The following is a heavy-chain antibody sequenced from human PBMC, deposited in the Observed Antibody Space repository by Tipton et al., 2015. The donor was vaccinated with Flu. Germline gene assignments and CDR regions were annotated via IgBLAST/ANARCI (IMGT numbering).Heavy chain of an antibody. V-gene: IGHV6-1*01. Sequence: PGLVKPSQTLSLTCTISGDNVSTFGAAWNWIRQSPSRGLEWLGRAYSRFKWNFDYAESVRSRLTINVDTFKNQVSLQLSSVTPEDTSVCFCARGRDNAFDVWGQGTKVIVSS. CDR3: ARGRDNAFDV. CDR2: AYSRFKWNF. D-gene: IGHD1-14*01. J-gene: IGHJ3*01. CDR1: GDNVSTFGAA.